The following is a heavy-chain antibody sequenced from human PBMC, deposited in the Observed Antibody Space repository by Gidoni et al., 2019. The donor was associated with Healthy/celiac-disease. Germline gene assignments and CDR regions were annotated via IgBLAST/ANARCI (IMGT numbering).Heavy chain of an antibody. V-gene: IGHV3-23*01. CDR1: GFTFSSSA. D-gene: IGHD2-15*01. Sequence: EVQLFESGGGLVQPGGSLRLSCAAYGFTFSSSAMSWVRQAPGKGLEWVSAISGSGGSTYYADTVKGRFTISRDNSKNTLYLQMNSLRAEDTAVYYCAKEVRRMRAFDIWGQGTMVTVSS. J-gene: IGHJ3*02. CDR3: AKEVRRMRAFDI. CDR2: ISGSGGST.